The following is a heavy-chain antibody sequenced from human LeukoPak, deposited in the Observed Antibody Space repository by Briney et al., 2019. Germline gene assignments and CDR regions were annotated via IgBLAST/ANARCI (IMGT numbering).Heavy chain of an antibody. CDR1: GGSISSYY. CDR2: IHHSGST. CDR3: ARHITRRYFDY. V-gene: IGHV4-59*08. J-gene: IGHJ4*02. D-gene: IGHD1-14*01. Sequence: SETLSLTCTVSGGSISSYYWSWIRQPPGKGLEWIGDIHHSGSTNYNPSLKSRVTISVDTSKNQFSLKLSSVTAADTVVYYCARHITRRYFDYWGQGTLVTVSS.